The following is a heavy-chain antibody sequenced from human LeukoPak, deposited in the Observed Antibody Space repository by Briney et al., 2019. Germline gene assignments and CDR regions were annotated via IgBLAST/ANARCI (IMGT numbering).Heavy chain of an antibody. CDR3: ARDPTIGRAPAYYFDY. CDR2: IYYSGST. Sequence: PSQTLSRTCTVSGGSISSGDYYWSWIRQPPGTGLEWIGYIYYSGSTYYNPSLKSRVTISVDTSKNQFSLKLSSVTAADTAVYYCARDPTIGRAPAYYFDYWGQGTLVTVSS. CDR1: GGSISSGDYY. J-gene: IGHJ4*02. V-gene: IGHV4-30-4*01.